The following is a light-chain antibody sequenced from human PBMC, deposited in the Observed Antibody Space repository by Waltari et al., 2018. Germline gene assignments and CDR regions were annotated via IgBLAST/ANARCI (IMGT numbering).Light chain of an antibody. CDR2: DDT. Sequence: YVLTQPPSVSVPPGQTAMITCGGSRLAFKNVHWSQRKQGLSPVLVVYDDTDRPSVFPVRFSGSKSWNTATLTSSRVEVGDEGDYYCQVWDHDSDRGVFGGGTNLTVL. J-gene: IGLJ3*02. CDR1: RLAFKN. V-gene: IGLV3-21*02. CDR3: QVWDHDSDRGV.